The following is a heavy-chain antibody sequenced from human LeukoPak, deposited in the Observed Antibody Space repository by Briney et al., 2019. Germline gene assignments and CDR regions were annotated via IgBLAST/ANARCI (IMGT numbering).Heavy chain of an antibody. J-gene: IGHJ4*02. CDR1: GYTFTGYY. V-gene: IGHV1-2*02. CDR2: INPNSGGT. Sequence: GASVKVSCKASGYTFTGYYMHWVRQAPGQGLEWMGWINPNSGGTSYAQKFQGRVTMTRDTSISTAYMELSRLRSDDTAVYYCARDRSIAVAGVFDYWGQGTLVTVSS. CDR3: ARDRSIAVAGVFDY. D-gene: IGHD6-19*01.